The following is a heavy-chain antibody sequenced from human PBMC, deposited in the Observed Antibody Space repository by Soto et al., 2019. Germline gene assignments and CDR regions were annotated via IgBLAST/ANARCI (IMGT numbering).Heavy chain of an antibody. CDR1: GGSISSGGYY. CDR2: IYYSGST. V-gene: IGHV4-31*03. CDR3: AGTRGYCSGGSCPTVVDY. Sequence: SETLSLTCTVSGGSISSGGYYWSWIRQHPGKGLEWIGYIYYSGSTYYNPSLKSRVTISVDTSKNQFSLKLSSVTAADTAVYYCAGTRGYCSGGSCPTVVDYWGQGTLVTVSS. J-gene: IGHJ4*02. D-gene: IGHD2-15*01.